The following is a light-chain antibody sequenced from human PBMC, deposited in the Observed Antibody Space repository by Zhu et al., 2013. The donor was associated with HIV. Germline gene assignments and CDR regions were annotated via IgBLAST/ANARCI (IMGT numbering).Light chain of an antibody. J-gene: IGKJ1*01. Sequence: EIVLTQSPATLSLSPGERATLSCRASQSVSSYLAWYQQKPGQAPRLLIYDASNRATGIPARFSGSGSGTDFTLTISSLEPEDFAVYYCQHYYDWPPWTFGQGTKVEIK. V-gene: IGKV3-11*01. CDR1: QSVSSY. CDR2: DAS. CDR3: QHYYDWPPWT.